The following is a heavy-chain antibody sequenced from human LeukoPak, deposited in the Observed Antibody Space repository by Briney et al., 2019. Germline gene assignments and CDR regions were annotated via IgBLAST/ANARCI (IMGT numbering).Heavy chain of an antibody. Sequence: GASVKVSCKASGYTFTGYYMHWVRQAPGQGLEWMEWINPNSGGTNYAQKFQGRVTMTRDTSISTAYMELSRLRSDDTAVYYCARAQRIAAAGRGWFDPWGQGTLVTVSS. CDR2: INPNSGGT. J-gene: IGHJ5*02. V-gene: IGHV1-2*02. CDR3: ARAQRIAAAGRGWFDP. D-gene: IGHD6-13*01. CDR1: GYTFTGYY.